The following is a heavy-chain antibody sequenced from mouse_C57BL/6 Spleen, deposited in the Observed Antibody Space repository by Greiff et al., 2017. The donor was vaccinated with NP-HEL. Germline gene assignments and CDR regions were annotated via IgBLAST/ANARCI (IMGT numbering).Heavy chain of an antibody. CDR1: GYTFTSYW. V-gene: IGHV1-52*01. Sequence: QVQLQHSGAELVRPGSSVKLSCKASGYTFTSYWMHWVKQRPIQGLEWIGNIDPSDSETHYNQKFKDKATLTVDKSSSTAYMQLSSLTSEDSAVYYCARDYAFPFDVWGTGTTVTVSS. J-gene: IGHJ1*03. CDR2: IDPSDSET. CDR3: ARDYAFPFDV. D-gene: IGHD1-1*01.